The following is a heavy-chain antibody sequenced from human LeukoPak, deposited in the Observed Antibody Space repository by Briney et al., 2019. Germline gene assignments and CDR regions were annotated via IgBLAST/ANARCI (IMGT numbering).Heavy chain of an antibody. CDR3: AKVLPQGLRGLPDYYYYYMDV. V-gene: IGHV3-21*01. CDR1: GFTFSSFS. CDR2: ISRSSSYI. Sequence: PGGSLRLSCAASGFTFSSFSMNWVRQAPGKGLEWVSSISRSSSYIYYADSVKGRFTISRDNARNSLFLQMNSLRAEDTAVYYCAKVLPQGLRGLPDYYYYYMDVWGKGTTVTVSS. D-gene: IGHD3-10*01. J-gene: IGHJ6*03.